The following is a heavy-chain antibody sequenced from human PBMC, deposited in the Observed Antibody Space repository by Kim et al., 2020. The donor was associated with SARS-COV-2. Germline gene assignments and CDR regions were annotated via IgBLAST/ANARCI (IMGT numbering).Heavy chain of an antibody. CDR3: ARGGAYGGNPLDY. Sequence: GGSLRLSCAASGFTFSSYWMSWVRQAPGKGLEWVANIKQDGSEKYYVDSVKGRFTISRDNAKNSLCLQMNSLRAEDTAVYYCARGGAYGGNPLDYWGQGTLVTVSS. D-gene: IGHD4-17*01. CDR1: GFTFSSYW. V-gene: IGHV3-7*01. CDR2: IKQDGSEK. J-gene: IGHJ4*02.